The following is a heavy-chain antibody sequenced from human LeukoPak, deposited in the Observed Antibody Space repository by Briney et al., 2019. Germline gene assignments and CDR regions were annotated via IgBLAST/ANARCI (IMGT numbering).Heavy chain of an antibody. CDR2: ISAYNGNT. CDR3: ARGEDFDY. D-gene: IGHD3-16*01. CDR1: GYTFTSYA. J-gene: IGHJ4*02. V-gene: IGHV1-18*01. Sequence: ASVKVSCKASGYTFTSYAISWVRQAPGQGLEWMGWISAYNGNTDYAQKVQGRITLTTDTSTTTAYMDLRSLRSDDTAVYYCARGEDFDYWSQGTLVTVSS.